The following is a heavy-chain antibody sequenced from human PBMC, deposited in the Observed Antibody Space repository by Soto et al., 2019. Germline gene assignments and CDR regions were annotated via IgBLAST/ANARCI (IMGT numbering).Heavy chain of an antibody. CDR1: GFGFISYA. V-gene: IGHV3-23*01. CDR3: AKEFYYDASGQYSDLYFDS. Sequence: PWGSLRLSCAASGFGFISYAIILFRHSPPQWREWVSSISTRGGRTYYADSVKGRFSISRDNSANAVYLDMDNLRAEDTGIYYCAKEFYYDASGQYSDLYFDSWGQGALVTVSS. D-gene: IGHD3-22*01. J-gene: IGHJ4*02. CDR2: ISTRGGRT.